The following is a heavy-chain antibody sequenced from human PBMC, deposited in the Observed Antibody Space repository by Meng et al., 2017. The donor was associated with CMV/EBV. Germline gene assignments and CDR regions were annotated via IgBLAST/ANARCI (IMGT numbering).Heavy chain of an antibody. CDR3: ARYCTNTGCYIYDY. Sequence: GGSLRLSCAASGFTFSSYWMSWVRQAPGKGLEWVANINQGGSEKYYVDSVKGRFTMSRDNAKNSLYLQMSSLTAEDTAVYYRARYCTNTGCYIYDYWGQGTLVTVSS. V-gene: IGHV3-7*01. CDR1: GFTFSSYW. J-gene: IGHJ4*02. D-gene: IGHD2-2*02. CDR2: INQGGSEK.